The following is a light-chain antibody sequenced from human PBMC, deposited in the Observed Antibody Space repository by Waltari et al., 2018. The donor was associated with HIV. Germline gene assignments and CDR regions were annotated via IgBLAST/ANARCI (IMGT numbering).Light chain of an antibody. J-gene: IGKJ1*01. V-gene: IGKV2-28*01. CDR1: HSPLHSNGYNC. CDR2: LVS. CDR3: MQGLQGWT. Sequence: EIVMTQSPLSLPVTPGEPASISCRSSHSPLHSNGYNCVGWYVQTPGQSPNLLRYLVSNLASGVPDRFSGSVADTDFTLKVSSVEAEDVGIYYCMQGLQGWTFGQGTKVEIK.